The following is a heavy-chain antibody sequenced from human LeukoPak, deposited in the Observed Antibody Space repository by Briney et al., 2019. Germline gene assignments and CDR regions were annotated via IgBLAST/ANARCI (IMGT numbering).Heavy chain of an antibody. V-gene: IGHV1-18*01. J-gene: IGHJ6*02. CDR3: ARDSGYCSGGSCYSLSHYYGMDV. D-gene: IGHD2-15*01. Sequence: GASVKVSCKASGYTFTSYGISWVRQAPGQGLEWMGWISAYNGTTNYAQKLQGRVTMTTDTSTSTAYMELRSLRSDDTAVYYCARDSGYCSGGSCYSLSHYYGMDVWGQGTTVTVSS. CDR2: ISAYNGTT. CDR1: GYTFTSYG.